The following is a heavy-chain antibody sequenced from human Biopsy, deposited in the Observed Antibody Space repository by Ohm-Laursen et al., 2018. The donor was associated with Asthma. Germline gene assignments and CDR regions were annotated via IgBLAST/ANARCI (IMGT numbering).Heavy chain of an antibody. Sequence: GTLSLTCAVYGGSFRGYYWSWIRQPPGKGLEWIGEINHRGSTNYNPSLKSRVTISVDTSKNQFSLKLSSVTAADTAVYYCARSAKTIFGVVMGSYYHGLDVWGQGTTATVSS. J-gene: IGHJ6*02. CDR2: INHRGST. D-gene: IGHD3-3*01. CDR3: ARSAKTIFGVVMGSYYHGLDV. V-gene: IGHV4-34*01. CDR1: GGSFRGYY.